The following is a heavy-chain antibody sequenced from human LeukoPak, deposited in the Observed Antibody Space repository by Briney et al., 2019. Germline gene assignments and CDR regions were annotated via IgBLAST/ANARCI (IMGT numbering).Heavy chain of an antibody. CDR2: INWNSDNI. D-gene: IGHD3-22*01. J-gene: IGHJ3*01. V-gene: IGHV3-9*01. CDR3: ARASYYYDTTGLGAVDL. Sequence: PGGSLRLSCAASGFTFNDYAMYWVRQAPGKGLEWVSGINWNSDNIGYADSVKGRFTISRDDAKKSLFLQMNSLRAEDTALYYCARASYYYDTTGLGAVDLWGQGTMVTVSS. CDR1: GFTFNDYA.